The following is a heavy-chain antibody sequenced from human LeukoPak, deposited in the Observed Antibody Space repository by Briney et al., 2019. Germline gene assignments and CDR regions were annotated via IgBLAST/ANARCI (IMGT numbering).Heavy chain of an antibody. CDR1: GYTFTGYY. CDR3: ARVGIRAIHWLNY. V-gene: IGHV1-2*02. Sequence: ASVKVFCKASGYTFTGYYLHWVRQAPGQGLEWMGWINPNSGGTNYAQKFQGRVTMTRDTSIGTAYMELSRLRSDDTAEYYCARVGIRAIHWLNYWGQGTLVTVSS. J-gene: IGHJ4*02. CDR2: INPNSGGT. D-gene: IGHD5-12*01.